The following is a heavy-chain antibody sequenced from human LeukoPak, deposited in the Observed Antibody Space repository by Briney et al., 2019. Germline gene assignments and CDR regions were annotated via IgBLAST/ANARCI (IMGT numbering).Heavy chain of an antibody. V-gene: IGHV4-39*01. D-gene: IGHD1-7*01. J-gene: IGHJ4*02. CDR2: IYHSGST. CDR3: ARRASIIGTAGRHFDY. CDR1: GVSISSSSYY. Sequence: SETLSLTCTVSGVSISSSSYYWGWTRQPPGKGLEWIGNIYHSGSTNYNPSLKSRVTISVDTPENQFSLKLTSVTAADTAVYYCARRASIIGTAGRHFDYWGQGTLVTASS.